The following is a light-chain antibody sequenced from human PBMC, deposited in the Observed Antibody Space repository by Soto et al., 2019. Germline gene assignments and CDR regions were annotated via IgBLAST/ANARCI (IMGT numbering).Light chain of an antibody. CDR3: QQYNSYPLT. Sequence: DIQMTQSPSTLSASVGDRVSITCRARQSISSWLAWYQQKPGKAPKVLIYDVSKLESGVPSRFSGSESGLEFTLTISSLQPDDFATYYCQQYNSYPLTCGGGTKVEIK. V-gene: IGKV1-5*01. CDR1: QSISSW. CDR2: DVS. J-gene: IGKJ4*01.